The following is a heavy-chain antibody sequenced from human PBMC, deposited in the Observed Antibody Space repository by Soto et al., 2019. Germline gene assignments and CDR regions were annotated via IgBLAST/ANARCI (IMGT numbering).Heavy chain of an antibody. CDR1: GGTFSSYA. D-gene: IGHD3-3*01. J-gene: IGHJ6*02. CDR2: IIPIFGTA. Sequence: ASVKVSCKASGGTFSSYAISWVRQAPGQGLEWMGGIIPIFGTANYAQKFQGRVTITADESTSTAYMELSSLRSEDTAVYYCAREKGLTIVPRVITIFGEDGMDVWGQGTTVTVSS. V-gene: IGHV1-69*13. CDR3: AREKGLTIVPRVITIFGEDGMDV.